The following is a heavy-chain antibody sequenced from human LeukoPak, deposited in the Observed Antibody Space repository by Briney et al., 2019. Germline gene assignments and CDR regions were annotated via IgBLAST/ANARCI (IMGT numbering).Heavy chain of an antibody. CDR3: ATYHFRGDASHYFDY. CDR2: IYYSGST. Sequence: SETLSLTCTVSGGSISSSSYYWGWIRQPPGKGLEWIGSIYYSGSTYYNPSLKSRVTISVDTSKNQFSLKLSSVTAADTAVYYCATYHFRGDASHYFDYWGQGIPVTVSS. V-gene: IGHV4-39*07. CDR1: GGSISSSSYY. D-gene: IGHD3-10*02. J-gene: IGHJ4*02.